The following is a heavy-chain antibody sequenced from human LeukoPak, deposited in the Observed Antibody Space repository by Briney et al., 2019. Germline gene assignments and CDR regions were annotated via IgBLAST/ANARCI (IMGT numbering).Heavy chain of an antibody. CDR1: GFTFSSYW. J-gene: IGHJ4*02. Sequence: PGGSLRLSCAASGFTFSSYWMSWVRQAPGKGLEWVANIKQDGSEEYYVDSVKGRFTISRDNAKNSLYLQMNSLRAEDTAVYYCAREGYSYLVYYFDYWGQGTLVTVSS. V-gene: IGHV3-7*01. CDR3: AREGYSYLVYYFDY. D-gene: IGHD5-18*01. CDR2: IKQDGSEE.